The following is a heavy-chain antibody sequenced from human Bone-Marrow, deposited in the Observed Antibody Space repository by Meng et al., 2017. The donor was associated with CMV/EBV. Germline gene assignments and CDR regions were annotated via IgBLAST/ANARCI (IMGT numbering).Heavy chain of an antibody. V-gene: IGHV2-5*02. D-gene: IGHD5-18*01. CDR1: GFSFSTSGVG. CDR2: IYWDDYK. Sequence: QTTLKESGPALVKPTQTLTLTCTFSGFSFSTSGVGVGWIRQPPGKALEWLALIYWDDYKRYSPSLKSRLTITKDTSKNQVVLTMTNMDPVDTATYYSAHSGPWRYSYVWGQGTLVTVSS. J-gene: IGHJ4*02. CDR3: AHSGPWRYSYV.